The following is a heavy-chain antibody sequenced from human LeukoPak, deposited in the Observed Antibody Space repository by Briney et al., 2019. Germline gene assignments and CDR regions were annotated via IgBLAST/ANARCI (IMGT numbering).Heavy chain of an antibody. CDR1: GFTFSSYV. V-gene: IGHV3-23*01. CDR3: AKNRDGYHAFDI. Sequence: GGSLRLSCAASGFTFSSYVMSWVRQAPGKGLELVSAIAGSGDSTYYADSVKGRFTISRDNSKNTLYLQMNSLRAEDTAVYYCAKNRDGYHAFDIWGQGTMVTVSS. CDR2: IAGSGDST. D-gene: IGHD5-24*01. J-gene: IGHJ3*02.